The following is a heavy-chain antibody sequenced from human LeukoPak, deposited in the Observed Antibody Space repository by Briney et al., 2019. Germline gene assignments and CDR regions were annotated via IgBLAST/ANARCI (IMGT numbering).Heavy chain of an antibody. CDR2: INPSGGST. CDR1: GYTFTSYY. D-gene: IGHD2-8*01. CDR3: ARDPSNTGGYYFYMDV. V-gene: IGHV1-46*01. J-gene: IGHJ6*03. Sequence: GASVKVSCKASGYTFTSYYMHWVRQAPGQGLEWMGIINPSGGSTSYAQKFQGRVTMTRDTSTSTVYMELRSLRSDDTAVYYCARDPSNTGGYYFYMDVWGKGTTVTVSS.